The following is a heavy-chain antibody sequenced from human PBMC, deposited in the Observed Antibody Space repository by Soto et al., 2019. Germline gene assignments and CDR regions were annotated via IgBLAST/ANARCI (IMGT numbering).Heavy chain of an antibody. D-gene: IGHD6-19*01. CDR1: GYSFTSYW. J-gene: IGHJ4*02. V-gene: IGHV5-51*01. Sequence: PGESLKISCKGSGYSFTSYWIGWVRQMPGKGLEWMGIIYPGDSDTRYSPSFQGQVTISADKSISTAYLQWSSLKASDTAMYYCSIRESRRGWYVVYWDQGTLVTVSS. CDR2: IYPGDSDT. CDR3: SIRESRRGWYVVY.